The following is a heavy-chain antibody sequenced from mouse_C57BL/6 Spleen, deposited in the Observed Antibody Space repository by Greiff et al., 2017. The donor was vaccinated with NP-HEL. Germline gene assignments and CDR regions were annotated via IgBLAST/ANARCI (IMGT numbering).Heavy chain of an antibody. CDR2: IRNKANGYTT. CDR3: ARNYYGSSYWYFDV. J-gene: IGHJ1*03. D-gene: IGHD1-1*01. V-gene: IGHV7-3*01. Sequence: EVKLVESGGGLVQPGGSLSLSCAASGFTFTDYYMSWVRQPPGKALEWLGFIRNKANGYTTEYSASVKGRFTISSDNSQSILYLQMNALRAEDSATYYCARNYYGSSYWYFDVWGTGTTVTVSS. CDR1: GFTFTDYY.